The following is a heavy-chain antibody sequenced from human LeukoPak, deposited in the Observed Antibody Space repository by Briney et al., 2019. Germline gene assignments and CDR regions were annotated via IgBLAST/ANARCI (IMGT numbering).Heavy chain of an antibody. V-gene: IGHV1-2*02. Sequence: ASVKVSCKASGYTFTGYYMHWVRQAPGQGLEWMGLINPKNGGTSYAQKFQGTVTMTCETSITTAYMELSSLRSDDTAVYYCARDSRVTNGDYWGQGTLVTVSS. CDR2: INPKNGGT. D-gene: IGHD3-10*01. J-gene: IGHJ4*02. CDR3: ARDSRVTNGDY. CDR1: GYTFTGYY.